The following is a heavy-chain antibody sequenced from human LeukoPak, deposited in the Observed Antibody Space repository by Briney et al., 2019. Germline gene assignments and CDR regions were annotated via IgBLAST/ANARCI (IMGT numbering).Heavy chain of an antibody. CDR2: ISGSGGST. CDR3: AKGVVRGVTYYYYYGMDV. D-gene: IGHD3-10*01. J-gene: IGHJ6*02. CDR1: GFTVSSNY. Sequence: GGSLRLSCAASGFTVSSNYMSWVRQAPGKGLEWVSAISGSGGSTYYADSVKGRFTISRDNSKNTLYLQMNSLRAEDTAVYYCAKGVVRGVTYYYYYGMDVWGQGTTVTVSS. V-gene: IGHV3-23*01.